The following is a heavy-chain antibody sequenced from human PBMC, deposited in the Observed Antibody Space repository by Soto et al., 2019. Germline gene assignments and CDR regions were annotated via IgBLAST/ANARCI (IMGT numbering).Heavy chain of an antibody. CDR1: GGSFSGYS. D-gene: IGHD4-17*01. CDR2: INHSGST. V-gene: IGHV4-34*01. Sequence: QVQLQQWGAGLLKPSETLSLTCAVYGGSFSGYSWSWIRQSPGKGLEWIGEINHSGSTYYNPSLKSRVIISTDTSKNQFSLKLSPVTAADTAVYYCPRATVVTLDYWGQGTLVTVSS. CDR3: PRATVVTLDY. J-gene: IGHJ4*02.